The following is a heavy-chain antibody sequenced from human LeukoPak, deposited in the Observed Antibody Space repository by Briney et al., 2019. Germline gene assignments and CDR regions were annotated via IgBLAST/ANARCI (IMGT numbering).Heavy chain of an antibody. V-gene: IGHV3-9*01. CDR2: ISWNSGSI. D-gene: IGHD3-22*01. J-gene: IGHJ4*02. CDR1: GFNFDDYA. CDR3: AKHRSRFYYYDSIGYAPFDY. Sequence: PGRSLRLSCAASGFNFDDYAMHWVRQAPGKGLEWVSGISWNSGSIGYADSMKGRFTISRDNAKNSLYLQMNSLRPEDTALYYCAKHRSRFYYYDSIGYAPFDYWGQGTLVTVSS.